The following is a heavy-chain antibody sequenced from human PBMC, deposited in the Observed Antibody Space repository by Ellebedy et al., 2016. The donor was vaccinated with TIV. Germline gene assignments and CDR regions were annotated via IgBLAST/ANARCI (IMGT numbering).Heavy chain of an antibody. Sequence: SVKVSCKASGGTFSSYAISWVRQAPGQGLEWMGMIIPILGIANYAQKFQGRVTITADKSTSTAYMELSSLRSEDTAVYYCARDPVGVDPTDYFDYWGQGTLVTVSS. V-gene: IGHV1-69*04. CDR2: IIPILGIA. CDR1: GGTFSSYA. CDR3: ARDPVGVDPTDYFDY. D-gene: IGHD3-3*01. J-gene: IGHJ4*02.